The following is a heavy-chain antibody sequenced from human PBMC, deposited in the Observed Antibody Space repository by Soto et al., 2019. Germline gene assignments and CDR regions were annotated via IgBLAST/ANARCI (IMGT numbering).Heavy chain of an antibody. J-gene: IGHJ6*02. CDR2: IFYSGTT. CDR3: ARDLWVEPELYYYGMDV. Sequence: QVQLQESGPGLVRPSQTLSLTCTVSGDSISSADYYWSWIRQTPGKGLEWIGHIFYSGTTYYHPSLNSRHTISVDTSKNHFSLRLTSVTAADTAVYYCARDLWVEPELYYYGMDVWGQGTTVTVSS. V-gene: IGHV4-30-4*01. D-gene: IGHD1-1*01. CDR1: GDSISSADYY.